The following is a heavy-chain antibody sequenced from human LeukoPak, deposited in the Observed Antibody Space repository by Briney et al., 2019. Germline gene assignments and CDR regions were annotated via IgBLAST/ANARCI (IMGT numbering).Heavy chain of an antibody. J-gene: IGHJ6*03. D-gene: IGHD4-11*01. CDR1: GFTFSNYG. V-gene: IGHV3-30*02. CDR3: ANEKNDYRHYSYLDV. Sequence: GGSLRLSCAASGFTFSNYGMHWVRQAPGKGLEWGSFIRYDGSNKYCADSVKGRFTVSRDNTKNTLYLQMNRLRAEDTAAYYCANEKNDYRHYSYLDVWGKGTTVTVSS. CDR2: IRYDGSNK.